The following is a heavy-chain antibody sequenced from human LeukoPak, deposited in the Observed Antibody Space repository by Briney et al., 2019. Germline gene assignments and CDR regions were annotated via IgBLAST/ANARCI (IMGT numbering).Heavy chain of an antibody. CDR1: GFTFDGFG. V-gene: IGHV3-20*04. D-gene: IGHD7-27*01. J-gene: IGHJ4*02. Sequence: GGSLRLSCAASGFTFDGFGMSWVRHAPGKGLEWVSGISWNGGSTGYADSVKGRFTISRDNAKNSLYLQMNSLRAEDTALYYCARGPLGKDYFDYWGQGTLVTVSS. CDR2: ISWNGGST. CDR3: ARGPLGKDYFDY.